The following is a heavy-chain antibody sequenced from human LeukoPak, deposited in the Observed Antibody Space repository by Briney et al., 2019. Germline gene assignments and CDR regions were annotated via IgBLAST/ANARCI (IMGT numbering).Heavy chain of an antibody. J-gene: IGHJ6*02. CDR3: ARGGAHGMDV. V-gene: IGHV3-23*01. CDR1: GFTFSSYA. D-gene: IGHD1-26*01. CDR2: ISGSGGST. Sequence: GGSLRLSCAASGFTFSSYAMSWVRQAPGKGLEWVSAISGSGGSTYYADSVKGRFTISRDNAKNSVYLQMSSLRADDTAVYYCARGGAHGMDVWGQGTTVTVSS.